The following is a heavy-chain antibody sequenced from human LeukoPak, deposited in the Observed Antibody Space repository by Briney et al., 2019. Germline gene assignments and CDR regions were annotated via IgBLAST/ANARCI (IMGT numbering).Heavy chain of an antibody. CDR3: ARDRTYYYDSSGHLDY. CDR1: GFTFSSYS. CDR2: ISSSSSTI. V-gene: IGHV3-48*01. Sequence: GGSLRLSCAASGFTFSSYSMTWVRQAPGKGLEWVSYISSSSSTIYYADSVKGRFTISRDNAKNSLYLQMNSLRAEDTAVYYCARDRTYYYDSSGHLDYWGQGTLVTVSS. D-gene: IGHD3-22*01. J-gene: IGHJ4*02.